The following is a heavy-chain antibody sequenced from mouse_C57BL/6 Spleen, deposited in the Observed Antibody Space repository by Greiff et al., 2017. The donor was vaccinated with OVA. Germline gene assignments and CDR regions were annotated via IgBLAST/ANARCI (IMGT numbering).Heavy chain of an antibody. CDR1: GFTFSDYG. CDR2: ISSGSSTI. J-gene: IGHJ3*01. CDR3: ARSYYDYGGFAY. D-gene: IGHD2-4*01. Sequence: DVKLVESGGGLVKPGGSLKLSCAASGFTFSDYGMHWVRQAPEKGLEWVAYISSGSSTIYYADTVKGRFTISRDNAKNTLFLQMTSLRSEDTAMYYCARSYYDYGGFAYWGQGTLVTVSA. V-gene: IGHV5-17*01.